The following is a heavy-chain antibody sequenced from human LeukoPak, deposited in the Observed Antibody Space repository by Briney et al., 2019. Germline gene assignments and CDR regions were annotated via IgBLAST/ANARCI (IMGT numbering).Heavy chain of an antibody. Sequence: GGSLRLSCAASGFTFSDYYMSWIRQAPGKGLEWASYISSSGSTIYYADSVKGRFTISRDNAKNSLYLQMNSLRAEDTAVYYCAMGYNWNDRDYWGQGTLVTVSS. CDR3: AMGYNWNDRDY. CDR2: ISSSGSTI. CDR1: GFTFSDYY. V-gene: IGHV3-11*04. J-gene: IGHJ4*02. D-gene: IGHD1-1*01.